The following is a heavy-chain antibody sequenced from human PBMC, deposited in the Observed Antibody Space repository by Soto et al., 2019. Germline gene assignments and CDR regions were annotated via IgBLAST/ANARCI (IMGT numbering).Heavy chain of an antibody. J-gene: IGHJ6*02. D-gene: IGHD1-26*01. CDR3: AKRFSDAWEGGMDV. CDR1: GFAFSNFH. CDR2: IGGAGNDI. V-gene: IGHV3-23*01. Sequence: EMQVLESGGGLVQPGGSLRLSCAASGFAFSNFHMNWVRQAPGKGLQWVATIGGAGNDIHYADSVEGRFTVSRDNSKNTRHLQKDGLRDDDTTIYYCAKRFSDAWEGGMDVWGQGTTVTVSS.